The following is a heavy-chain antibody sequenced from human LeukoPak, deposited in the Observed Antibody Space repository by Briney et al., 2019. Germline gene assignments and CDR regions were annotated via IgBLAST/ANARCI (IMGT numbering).Heavy chain of an antibody. CDR1: GDSVSSNSAV. V-gene: IGHV6-1*01. Sequence: SQTLSLTCALSGDSVSSNSAVWNWIRQSPSRGLEWLGRTYYRSKWYNGYAVSVKSRITINPDTSKNQFSLQLNSVTPEDTAVYYCARGFYDTDVWGQGTTATVSS. CDR3: ARGFYDTDV. J-gene: IGHJ6*02. CDR2: TYYRSKWYN.